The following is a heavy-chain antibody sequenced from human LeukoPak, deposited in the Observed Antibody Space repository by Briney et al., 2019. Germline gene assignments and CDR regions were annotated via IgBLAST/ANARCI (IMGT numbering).Heavy chain of an antibody. V-gene: IGHV3-7*01. Sequence: GGSLRLSCAASGFTFSNYWMSWVRQAPGKGLEWVASIDEDGSEKYYVDSVKGRFTISRDNAKNSLYLQMNSLRAEDTAVNYCAGDPGYCSSTSCAPKGDYWGQGTLVTVSS. CDR1: GFTFSNYW. J-gene: IGHJ4*02. CDR3: AGDPGYCSSTSCAPKGDY. CDR2: IDEDGSEK. D-gene: IGHD2-2*01.